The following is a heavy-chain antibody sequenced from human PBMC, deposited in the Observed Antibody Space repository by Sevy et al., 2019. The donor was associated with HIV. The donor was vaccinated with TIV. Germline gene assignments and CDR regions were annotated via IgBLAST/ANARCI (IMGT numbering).Heavy chain of an antibody. V-gene: IGHV1-69*13. Sequence: ASVKVSCKASGGTFSSYAISWVRQAPGQGLEWMGGIIPIFGTANYAQKFQGRDTITADESTSTAYMVLSSLRSEDTAVYYCARGPMQTGTTSGYYYYGMDVWGQGTTVTVSS. CDR2: IIPIFGTA. J-gene: IGHJ6*02. CDR3: ARGPMQTGTTSGYYYYGMDV. D-gene: IGHD1-1*01. CDR1: GGTFSSYA.